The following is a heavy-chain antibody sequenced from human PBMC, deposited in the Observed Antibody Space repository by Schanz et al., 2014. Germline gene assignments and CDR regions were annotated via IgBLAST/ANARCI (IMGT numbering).Heavy chain of an antibody. CDR1: GYTLKDHA. CDR2: INPANGNT. J-gene: IGHJ5*02. CDR3: AGDLIAAAESWFDP. D-gene: IGHD6-13*01. Sequence: QVQLVQSGPEVKKPGASVKVSCQASGYTLKDHAMHWVRQAPGQSLEWLGWINPANGNTHYSPRLNGRVAISSDTAASTVYLPCSSLKSDDTAVYYGAGDLIAAAESWFDPWGQGTPITVSS. V-gene: IGHV1-3*01.